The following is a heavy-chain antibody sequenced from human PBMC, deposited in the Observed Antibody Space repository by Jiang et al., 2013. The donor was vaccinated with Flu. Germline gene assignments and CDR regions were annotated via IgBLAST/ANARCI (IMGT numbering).Heavy chain of an antibody. J-gene: IGHJ6*02. Sequence: GLVKPSQTLSLTCTVSGVAVRSGGYYWSWIRQRPGKGLEWIGDIFHSGSTDYNPSLQSRVTISVDTSKNQFSLTLSAVTAADTAVYYCAREESIMVRGVNGMDVWGQGTTVTVSS. CDR3: AREESIMVRGVNGMDV. V-gene: IGHV4-31*03. CDR1: GVAVRSGGYY. CDR2: IFHSGST. D-gene: IGHD3-10*01.